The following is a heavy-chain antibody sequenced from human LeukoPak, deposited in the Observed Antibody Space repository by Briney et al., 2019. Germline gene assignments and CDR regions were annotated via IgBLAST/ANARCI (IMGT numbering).Heavy chain of an antibody. V-gene: IGHV3-30*01. CDR1: GLTFSSYA. CDR2: ISYDGSNK. CDR3: ARTGYDFWSGYPYYYYMDV. D-gene: IGHD3-3*01. Sequence: GRSLRLSCAASGLTFSSYAMHWVRQAPGKGLEWVAVISYDGSNKYYADSVKGRFTISRDNSKNTLYLQMNSLRAEDTAVYYCARTGYDFWSGYPYYYYMDVWGKGTTVTVSS. J-gene: IGHJ6*03.